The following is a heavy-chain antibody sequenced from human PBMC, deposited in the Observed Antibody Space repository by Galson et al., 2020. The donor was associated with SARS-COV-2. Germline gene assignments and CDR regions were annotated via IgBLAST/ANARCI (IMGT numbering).Heavy chain of an antibody. D-gene: IGHD3-22*01. CDR2: INPNSGGT. CDR3: ARGRSTGYYLGGDY. V-gene: IGHV1-2*04. Sequence: GESLKISCKASGYTLTDYYMHWVRQAPGQGLEWMGWINPNSGGTNYAQKFQGWVTMTRDTSISTAYMELSRLKYDDTAVYYCARGRSTGYYLGGDYWGQGTLVTVSS. CDR1: GYTLTDYY. J-gene: IGHJ4*02.